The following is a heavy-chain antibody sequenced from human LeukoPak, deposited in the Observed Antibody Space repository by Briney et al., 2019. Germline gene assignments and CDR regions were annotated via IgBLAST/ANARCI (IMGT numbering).Heavy chain of an antibody. CDR1: GFTFSDYF. V-gene: IGHV3-11*05. CDR2: LSGSSGDI. CDR3: AKVRDGYNHGDDAFDI. D-gene: IGHD5-24*01. J-gene: IGHJ3*02. Sequence: GGSLRLSCTASGFTFSDYFMTWIRQAPGKGLEWVSYLSGSSGDINYADSVKGRFTISRDNAKNSVYLQMNSPRAEDTAVYYCAKVRDGYNHGDDAFDIWGQGTMVTVSS.